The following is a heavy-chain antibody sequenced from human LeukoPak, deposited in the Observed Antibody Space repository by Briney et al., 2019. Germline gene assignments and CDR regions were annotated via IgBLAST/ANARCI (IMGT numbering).Heavy chain of an antibody. V-gene: IGHV1-18*01. J-gene: IGHJ6*02. D-gene: IGHD3-9*01. CDR2: ISTYNGNT. CDR3: ASVGENYDILTGVNFTGRSSYFYYGMDV. CDR1: GYTFTSYG. Sequence: ASVKVSCKASGYTFTSYGISWVRQAPGQGLEWMGWISTYNGNTNYARKLQGRVTMTTDTSTSTAYMDLRSLRSDDTAVYYCASVGENYDILTGVNFTGRSSYFYYGMDVWGQGTTVTVSS.